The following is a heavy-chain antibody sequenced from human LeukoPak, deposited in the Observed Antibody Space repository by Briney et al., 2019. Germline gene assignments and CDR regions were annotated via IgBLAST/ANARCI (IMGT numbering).Heavy chain of an antibody. CDR1: GYTFTAYY. Sequence: GASVKVSCKASGYTFTAYYMHWVRQPPAQGLEWMGWSNPNSGGTNYAQKFQGRVTMTRDTSISTAYMELSRLRSDDTAVYSCARGGQGAPLDYWGQGSLVTVSS. CDR2: SNPNSGGT. CDR3: ARGGQGAPLDY. D-gene: IGHD1-26*01. J-gene: IGHJ4*02. V-gene: IGHV1-2*02.